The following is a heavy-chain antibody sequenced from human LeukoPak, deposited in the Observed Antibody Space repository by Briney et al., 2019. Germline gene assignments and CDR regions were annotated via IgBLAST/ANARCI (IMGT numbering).Heavy chain of an antibody. CDR3: AKDNHFWNGYPSSFEY. V-gene: IGHV3-23*01. D-gene: IGHD3-3*02. J-gene: IGHJ4*02. Sequence: GGSLRLSCVASGFAFNNYAMNWVRQAPGKGLEWVSTISTSGDVAYYADSMKGRFTISRDNSRNTLYLQMNSLRAGDSAVYYCAKDNHFWNGYPSSFEYWGQGTLVTVSS. CDR1: GFAFNNYA. CDR2: ISTSGDVA.